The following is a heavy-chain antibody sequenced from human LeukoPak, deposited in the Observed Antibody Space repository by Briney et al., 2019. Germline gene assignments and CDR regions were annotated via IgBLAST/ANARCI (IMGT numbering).Heavy chain of an antibody. CDR3: ARGPYGDYIDAFDY. V-gene: IGHV3-21*01. CDR1: GFTFSSYA. D-gene: IGHD4-17*01. CDR2: ISRGSDHI. J-gene: IGHJ4*02. Sequence: GGSLRLSCAASGFTFSSYAMNWVRQAPGKGLEWVSSISRGSDHIFYADSMKGRFTISRDNAKNSLYLQMNSLRAEDTAVYYCARGPYGDYIDAFDYWGQGTLVTVFS.